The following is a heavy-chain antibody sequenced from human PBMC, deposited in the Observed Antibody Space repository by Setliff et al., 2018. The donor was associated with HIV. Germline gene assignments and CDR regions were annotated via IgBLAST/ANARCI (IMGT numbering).Heavy chain of an antibody. Sequence: ASVKVSCKASGYSFTAYGSSWVRQAPGQGFELMGWINIDSGHTNFAQKFQDRVTVTTDTSTNTTYMELRGRRSDDTATYYCSRVPSGAAGLVRAGFYFWGQGTLVTVS. CDR2: INIDSGHT. V-gene: IGHV1-18*01. CDR1: GYSFTAYG. CDR3: SRVPSGAAGLVRAGFYF. D-gene: IGHD6-25*01. J-gene: IGHJ4*01.